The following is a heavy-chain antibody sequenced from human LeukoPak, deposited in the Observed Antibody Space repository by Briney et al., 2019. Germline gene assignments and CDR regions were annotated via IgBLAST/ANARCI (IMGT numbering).Heavy chain of an antibody. CDR1: GGSFSGYY. D-gene: IGHD2-2*01. CDR2: INHSGST. Sequence: SETLSLTCAVYGGSFSGYYWSWIRQPPGKGLEWIGEINHSGSTNSNPSLKSRVTISVDTSKNQFSLKLSSVTAADTAVYYCARGPHCSSTSCPSDDYYYYMDVWGKGTTVTVSS. CDR3: ARGPHCSSTSCPSDDYYYYMDV. J-gene: IGHJ6*03. V-gene: IGHV4-34*01.